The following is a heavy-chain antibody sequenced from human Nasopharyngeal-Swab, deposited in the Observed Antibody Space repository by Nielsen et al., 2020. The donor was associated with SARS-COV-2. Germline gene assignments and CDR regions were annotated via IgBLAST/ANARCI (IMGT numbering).Heavy chain of an antibody. D-gene: IGHD5-18*01. J-gene: IGHJ4*02. CDR3: ATRGYSYGSVDY. CDR2: ISGSGGST. V-gene: IGHV3-23*01. CDR1: GFTLSSYA. Sequence: GESLKISCAASGFTLSSYAMSWVRQAPGKGLEWVSAISGSGGSTYYADSVKGRFTISRDNSKNTLYLQMNSLRAEDTAVYYCATRGYSYGSVDYWGQGTLVTVSS.